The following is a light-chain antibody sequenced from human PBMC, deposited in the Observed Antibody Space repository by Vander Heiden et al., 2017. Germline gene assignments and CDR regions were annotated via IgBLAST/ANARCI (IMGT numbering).Light chain of an antibody. J-gene: IGLJ2*01. CDR2: DDS. CDR1: HIGSKS. V-gene: IGLV3-21*02. CDR3: QVWDSSSDHVV. Sequence: SYVLTQPPSVSVAPGQTARITCGGNHIGSKSVHWYQQKPGQAPVLVVYDDSDRLSGIPERFSGSNSGNTATLTISRVEAGDEADYYCQVWDSSSDHVVFGGGTKLTVL.